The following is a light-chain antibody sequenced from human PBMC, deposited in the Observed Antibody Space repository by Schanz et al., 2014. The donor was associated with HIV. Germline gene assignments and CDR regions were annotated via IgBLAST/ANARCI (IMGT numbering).Light chain of an antibody. CDR3: QQFNSYPHT. CDR2: AAS. J-gene: IGKJ2*01. CDR1: QDMSNY. V-gene: IGKV1-16*01. Sequence: DIQMTQSPSSLSAYAGDRVTITCQASQDMSNYLNWYQQKPGKAPKVLIYAASNLQSGVPLRFNGSGSGTDFTLTISSLQPEDFATYYCQQFNSYPHTFGQGTKLEIK.